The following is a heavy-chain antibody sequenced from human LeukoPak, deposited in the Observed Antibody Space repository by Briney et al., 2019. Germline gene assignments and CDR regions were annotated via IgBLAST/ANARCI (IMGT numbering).Heavy chain of an antibody. CDR2: IIPLFGTP. D-gene: IGHD4-11*01. Sequence: GASVKVSCKASGGTFSSYAINWVRQAPGQGLEWMGGIIPLFGTPNYAQKLQRRVTMITDASTSTVDMELSSLRSDDTAVYYCARGGRRTSNRNTWFDPWGRGTLVTVSS. J-gene: IGHJ5*02. V-gene: IGHV1-69*05. CDR1: GGTFSSYA. CDR3: ARGGRRTSNRNTWFDP.